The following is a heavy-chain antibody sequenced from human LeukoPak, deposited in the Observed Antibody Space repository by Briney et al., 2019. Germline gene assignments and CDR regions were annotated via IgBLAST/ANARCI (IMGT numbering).Heavy chain of an antibody. CDR3: AKTNDYSNPFDY. J-gene: IGHJ4*02. CDR2: ISYDGSNK. D-gene: IGHD4-11*01. V-gene: IGHV3-30*18. CDR1: GFTFSSYG. Sequence: PGGSLRLSCAASGFTFSSYGMHWVRQAPGKGLEWVAVISYDGSNKYCANSVKGRFTISRDNSKNTLYLQMNSLRAEDTAVYYCAKTNDYSNPFDYWGQGTLVTVSS.